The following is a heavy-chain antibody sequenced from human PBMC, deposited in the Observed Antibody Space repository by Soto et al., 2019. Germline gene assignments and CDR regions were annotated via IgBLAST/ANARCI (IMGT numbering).Heavy chain of an antibody. Sequence: GGSLRLSCAASGCTFSSYAMSWVRQAPGKGLEWVSAISGSGGSTYYADSVKGRFTISRDNSKNTLYLQMNSLRAEDTAVYYCAKATAVAGLLLDYWGQGTLVTVSS. D-gene: IGHD6-19*01. CDR3: AKATAVAGLLLDY. V-gene: IGHV3-23*01. CDR1: GCTFSSYA. J-gene: IGHJ4*02. CDR2: ISGSGGST.